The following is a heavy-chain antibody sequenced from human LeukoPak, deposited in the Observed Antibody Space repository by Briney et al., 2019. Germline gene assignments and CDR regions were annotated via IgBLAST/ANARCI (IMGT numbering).Heavy chain of an antibody. D-gene: IGHD3-10*01. V-gene: IGHV3-23*01. CDR1: GITLSNYG. Sequence: GGSLRLSCAVSGITLSNYGMSWVRQAAGKGLEWVAGLSGSGGGTNYADSVQGRFAISRDNPKNTLYLQMNRLRAEDTAVYFCAKRGVVIRVFLVGFHKEAYYFDAWGQGALVTVSS. CDR3: AKRGVVIRVFLVGFHKEAYYFDA. J-gene: IGHJ4*02. CDR2: LSGSGGGT.